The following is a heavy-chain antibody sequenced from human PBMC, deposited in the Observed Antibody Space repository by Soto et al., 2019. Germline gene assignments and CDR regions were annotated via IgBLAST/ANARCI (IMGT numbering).Heavy chain of an antibody. CDR1: GYPFSNYG. CDR2: INPGNGNT. CDR3: ARYRREAVAGYTLDN. Sequence: ASVKVSCKASGYPFSNYGIHWVRQAPGQRLEWMGWINPGNGNTRYSRKFQGRVTITGDHSANTAYMEVSSLKSEDTAVYYCARYRREAVAGYTLDNWGQGILVTVSS. V-gene: IGHV1-3*01. D-gene: IGHD6-13*01. J-gene: IGHJ4*02.